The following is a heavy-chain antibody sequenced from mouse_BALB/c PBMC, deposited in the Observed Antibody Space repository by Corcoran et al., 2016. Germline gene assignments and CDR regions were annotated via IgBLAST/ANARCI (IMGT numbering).Heavy chain of an antibody. D-gene: IGHD1-2*01. CDR1: GYSIPSGYY. V-gene: IGHV3-6*02. Sequence: DVQLQESGPGLVKPSQSLSLTCSVTGYSIPSGYYWNWIRQFPGNKLEWMGYISYDGSNNYNPSLKNRISITRDTSKNQFFLKLNSVTTEDTATYDCATLLRPVDYWGQGTTLTVSS. J-gene: IGHJ2*01. CDR2: ISYDGSN. CDR3: ATLLRPVDY.